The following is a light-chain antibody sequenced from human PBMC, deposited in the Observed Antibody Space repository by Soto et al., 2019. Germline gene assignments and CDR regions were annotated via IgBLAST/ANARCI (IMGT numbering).Light chain of an antibody. Sequence: DIQMTQSPSSLSASVGDSVTISCRASRNSRNYLNWYKQKPGKAPKLLIYASSSLHGGGPSSFAGSGSGTDFTLTVSGVQPEDFATYFCQQGHSTPYTFGQGT. V-gene: IGKV1-39*01. J-gene: IGKJ2*01. CDR1: RNSRNY. CDR2: ASS. CDR3: QQGHSTPYT.